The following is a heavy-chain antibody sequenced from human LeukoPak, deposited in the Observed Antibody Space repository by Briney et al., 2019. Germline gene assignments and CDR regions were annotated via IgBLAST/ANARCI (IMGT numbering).Heavy chain of an antibody. CDR1: GFTFSSYA. Sequence: GGSLRLSCAASGFTFSSYAMHWVRQAPGKGLEWVAVISYDGSNKYYADSVKGRFTISRDNSKNTLYLQMNSLRAEDTAVYYCARDFGSPYSSSPPNWGGDYWGQGTLVTVSS. CDR2: ISYDGSNK. V-gene: IGHV3-30*04. D-gene: IGHD6-13*01. CDR3: ARDFGSPYSSSPPNWGGDY. J-gene: IGHJ4*02.